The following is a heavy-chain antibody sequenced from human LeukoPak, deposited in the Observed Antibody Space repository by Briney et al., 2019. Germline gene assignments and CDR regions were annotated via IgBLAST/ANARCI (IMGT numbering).Heavy chain of an antibody. CDR2: IYTSGST. Sequence: PSQTLSLTCTVSGGSISSGSYYWSWIRQPAGKGLEWIGRIYTSGSTNYNPSLKSRVTIPVDTSKNQFSLKLSSVTAADTAVYHCARDLDGSGYYYVYWGQGTLVTVSS. CDR3: ARDLDGSGYYYVY. CDR1: GGSISSGSYY. J-gene: IGHJ4*02. V-gene: IGHV4-61*02. D-gene: IGHD3-22*01.